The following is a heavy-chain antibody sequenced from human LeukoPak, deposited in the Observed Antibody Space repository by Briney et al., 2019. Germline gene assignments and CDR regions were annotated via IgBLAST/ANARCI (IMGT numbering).Heavy chain of an antibody. CDR3: ARIRVPIAVAGSTDSFDY. CDR1: GHTFTSYA. CDR2: INAANGNT. Sequence: GASVKVSCKASGHTFTSYAMHWVRQAPGQRLEWMGWINAANGNTKYSQKFQGRVTITRDTSASTAYMELSSLRSEDTAVYYCARIRVPIAVAGSTDSFDYWGQGTLVTVSS. J-gene: IGHJ4*02. V-gene: IGHV1-3*01. D-gene: IGHD6-19*01.